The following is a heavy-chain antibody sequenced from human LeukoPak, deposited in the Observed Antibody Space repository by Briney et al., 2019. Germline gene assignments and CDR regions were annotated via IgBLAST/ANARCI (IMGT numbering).Heavy chain of an antibody. CDR1: GGSISSYY. D-gene: IGHD4-17*01. CDR3: ARGPTVTPRY. V-gene: IGHV4-59*01. J-gene: IGHJ4*02. CDR2: IYYSGST. Sequence: SETLSLTCTVSGGSISSYYWSWIRQPPGKGLEWIGYIYYSGSTNYNPSLKSRVTISVDTSKNRFSLKLSSVTAADTAVYYCARGPTVTPRYWGQGTLVTVSS.